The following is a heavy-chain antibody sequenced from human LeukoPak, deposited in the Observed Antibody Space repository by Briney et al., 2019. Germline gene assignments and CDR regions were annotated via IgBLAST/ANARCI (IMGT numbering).Heavy chain of an antibody. D-gene: IGHD5-24*01. CDR3: ARQGEEMATIPFTPYYYYYYMDV. CDR1: GGTFNSYA. V-gene: IGHV1-69*06. Sequence: GASVKVSCKASGGTFNSYAISWVRQAPGQGLEWMGGIIPIFGTTNYARKFRGRVTLTADKSTRTAYMELSSLRSEDTAVYYCARQGEEMATIPFTPYYYYYYMDVWGKGTTVTVSS. CDR2: IIPIFGTT. J-gene: IGHJ6*03.